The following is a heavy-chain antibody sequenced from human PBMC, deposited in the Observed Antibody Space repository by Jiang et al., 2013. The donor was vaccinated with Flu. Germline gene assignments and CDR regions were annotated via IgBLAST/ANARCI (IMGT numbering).Heavy chain of an antibody. V-gene: IGHV4-4*02. Sequence: QLVESGPGLVKPSGTLSLTCAVSGGSISSSNWWSWVRQPPGKGLEWIGEIYHSGSTNYNPSLKSRVTISVDKSKNQFSLKLSSVTAADTAVYYCARGTRATVTYDAGGWYFDLWGRGTLVTVSS. J-gene: IGHJ2*01. D-gene: IGHD4-17*01. CDR2: IYHSGST. CDR1: GGSISSSNW. CDR3: ARGTRATVTYDAGGWYFDL.